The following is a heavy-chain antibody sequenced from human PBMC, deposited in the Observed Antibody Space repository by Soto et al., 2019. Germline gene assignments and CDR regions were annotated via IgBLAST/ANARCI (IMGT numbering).Heavy chain of an antibody. J-gene: IGHJ4*02. CDR2: IKSKTEGGTP. CDR1: ELTLSNAC. V-gene: IGHV3-15*01. Sequence: EVQMVESGGGLVKPGGSLRLFGVASELTLSNACMSWVRQAPGKGLEWVGRIKSKTEGGTPDYAAPVKGRFTLSRDDSKNTLYLQMNSLITEDTAVYYCTNLIRGFSYSPYGGQGTLVTVSS. CDR3: TNLIRGFSYSPY. D-gene: IGHD5-18*01.